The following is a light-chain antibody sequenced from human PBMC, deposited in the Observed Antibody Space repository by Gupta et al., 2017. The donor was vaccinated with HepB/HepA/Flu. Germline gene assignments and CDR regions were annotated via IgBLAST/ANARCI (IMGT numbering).Light chain of an antibody. CDR2: DAS. V-gene: IGKV3-15*01. CDR1: QSVSRN. CDR3: QQYNNWPPIT. J-gene: IGKJ5*01. Sequence: EIVMSQSPATLSVSPGERATHSCRASQSVSRNLAWYQQKPGQAPRLLIYDASTRATGVPARFSGSGSGTEFTLTISSLQSEEFAVYSCQQYNNWPPITFGQGTRLDIK.